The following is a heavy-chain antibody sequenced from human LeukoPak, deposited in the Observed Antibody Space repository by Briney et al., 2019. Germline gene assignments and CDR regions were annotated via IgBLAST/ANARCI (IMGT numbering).Heavy chain of an antibody. J-gene: IGHJ4*02. CDR2: IRRTAYGGAA. CDR1: GFTFGDLG. D-gene: IGHD1-14*01. V-gene: IGHV3-49*04. Sequence: PGGSPRLSCTGSGFTFGDLGISWVRQAAGKGLEWVAFIRRTAYGGAAEYAASVKGRFFLSRDDSKSVVHLQMNSLKTDDTAVYYCTRTGLVDFDYWGQGSRVTVSP. CDR3: TRTGLVDFDY.